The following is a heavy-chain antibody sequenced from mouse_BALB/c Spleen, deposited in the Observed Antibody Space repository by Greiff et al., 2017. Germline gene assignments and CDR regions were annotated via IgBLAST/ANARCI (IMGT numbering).Heavy chain of an antibody. D-gene: IGHD3-1*01. CDR3: ARDSSGYFDY. CDR2: ISSGGGYT. V-gene: IGHV5-9-4*01. CDR1: GFTFSSYA. Sequence: EVKLVESGGGLVKPGGSLKLSCAASGFTFSSYAMSWVRQSPEKRLEWVAEISSGGGYTYYPDTVTGRFTISRDNAKNTLYLEMSSLRSEDTAMYYCARDSSGYFDYWGQGTTLTVSS. J-gene: IGHJ2*01.